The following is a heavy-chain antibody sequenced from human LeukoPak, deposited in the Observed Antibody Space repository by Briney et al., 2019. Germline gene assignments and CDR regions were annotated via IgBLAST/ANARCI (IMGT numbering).Heavy chain of an antibody. CDR1: GFTFSSYS. CDR3: ARGYDFWSGYPGYDY. D-gene: IGHD3-3*01. CDR2: IYSGGST. J-gene: IGHJ4*02. V-gene: IGHV3-66*02. Sequence: PGGSLRLSCAASGFTFSSYSMNWVRQAPGKGLEWVSVIYSGGSTYYADSVKGRFTISRDNSKNTLYLQMNSLRAEDTAVYYCARGYDFWSGYPGYDYWGQGTLVTVSS.